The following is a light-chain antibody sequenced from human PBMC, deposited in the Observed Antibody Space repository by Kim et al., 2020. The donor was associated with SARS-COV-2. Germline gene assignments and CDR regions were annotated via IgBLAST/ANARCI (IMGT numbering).Light chain of an antibody. CDR3: QQTYNTPIT. CDR1: QNIINY. J-gene: IGKJ5*01. V-gene: IGKV1-39*01. CDR2: TAT. Sequence: DIQMTQSPSSLSASIGDRVTITCRASQNIINYLNWYQQKPGKAPKLLIYTATSLQSGVPSRFSGSGSGTAFTLTISALQPEDFATYSCQQTYNTPITFGQGTRLEIQ.